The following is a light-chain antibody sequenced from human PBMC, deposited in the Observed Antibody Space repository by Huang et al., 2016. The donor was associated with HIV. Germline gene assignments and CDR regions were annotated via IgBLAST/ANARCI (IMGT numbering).Light chain of an antibody. V-gene: IGKV3-15*01. CDR2: GAS. CDR3: QQYKDWPLT. Sequence: EIVMTQSPASLSVSPGERATLSCRASQSVSSNLAWYQQKIGQAPRLLIYGASTRATGIPARFSGSVSGTEFSLTIRSLQSEDFAVYYCQQYKDWPLTFGGGTKVEIK. CDR1: QSVSSN. J-gene: IGKJ4*01.